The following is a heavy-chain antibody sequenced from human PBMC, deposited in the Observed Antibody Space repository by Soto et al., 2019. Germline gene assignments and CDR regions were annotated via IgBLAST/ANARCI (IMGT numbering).Heavy chain of an antibody. D-gene: IGHD6-19*01. Sequence: SETLSLTCTVSGGSISSDSWSWIRQSPGEALEWIGYSYYNGVTKYNPSLESRVTISVDTSQNQFSLKLTSVTATDTAVYYCARRSRSSSGWYFLDYWGQGTLVTVSS. V-gene: IGHV4-59*01. CDR1: GGSISSDS. J-gene: IGHJ4*02. CDR2: SYYNGVT. CDR3: ARRSRSSSGWYFLDY.